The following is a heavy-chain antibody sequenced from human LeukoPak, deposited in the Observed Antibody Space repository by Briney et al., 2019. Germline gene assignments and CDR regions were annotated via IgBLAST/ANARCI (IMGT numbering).Heavy chain of an antibody. D-gene: IGHD2-21*02. CDR2: ISGSGGST. V-gene: IGHV3-23*01. J-gene: IGHJ4*02. Sequence: QPGGSLRLSCAASGFTFSTYAMNWVRKAPGKGLEWVSAISGSGGSTYTADSVKGRFTISRDNSKNTLYLQMNSLRVEDTAVYHYAKDAGDSYHYYFDYWGQGTLVTVSS. CDR1: GFTFSTYA. CDR3: AKDAGDSYHYYFDY.